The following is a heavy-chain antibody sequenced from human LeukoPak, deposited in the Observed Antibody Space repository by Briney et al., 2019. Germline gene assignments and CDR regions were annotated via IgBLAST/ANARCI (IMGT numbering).Heavy chain of an antibody. CDR1: GFTFSSYG. J-gene: IGHJ5*02. V-gene: IGHV3-30*02. CDR2: IRYDGSNK. D-gene: IGHD3-16*01. CDR3: AKRAVLGDWFDP. Sequence: GGSLRLSCAASGFTFSSYGMHWVRQDPGKGLEWVAFIRYDGSNKYYADSVKGRFTISRDNSKNTLYLQMNSLRAEDTAVYYCAKRAVLGDWFDPWGQGTLVTVSS.